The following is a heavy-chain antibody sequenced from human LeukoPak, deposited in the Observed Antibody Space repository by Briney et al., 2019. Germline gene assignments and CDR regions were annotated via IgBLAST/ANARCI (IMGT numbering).Heavy chain of an antibody. J-gene: IGHJ3*02. D-gene: IGHD3-22*01. CDR3: ARGPDYYDNLHAFDI. V-gene: IGHV3-30*14. CDR1: GFTFSSYA. Sequence: GGSLRLSCAASGFTFSSYAMHWVRQAPGKGLEWVAVISYDGSNKYYADSVKGRFTISRHNSKNTLYLQMNSLRAEDTAVYYCARGPDYYDNLHAFDIWGQGTMVTVSS. CDR2: ISYDGSNK.